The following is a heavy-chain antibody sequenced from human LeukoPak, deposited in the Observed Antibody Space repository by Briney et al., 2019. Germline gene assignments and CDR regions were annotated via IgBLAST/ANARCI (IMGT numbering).Heavy chain of an antibody. J-gene: IGHJ4*02. Sequence: SETLSLTCTASGGSISSSSYYWGWIRQPPGKGLEWIGSIYYSGSTYYNPSLKSRVTISVDTSKNQFSLKLSSVTAADTAVYYCARGEYYYDSSGYYYLSYFDYWGQGTLVTVSS. CDR1: GGSISSSSYY. CDR3: ARGEYYYDSSGYYYLSYFDY. D-gene: IGHD3-22*01. CDR2: IYYSGST. V-gene: IGHV4-39*07.